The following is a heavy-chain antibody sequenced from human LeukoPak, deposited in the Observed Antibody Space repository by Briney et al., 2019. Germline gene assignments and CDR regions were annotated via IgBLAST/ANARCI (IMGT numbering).Heavy chain of an antibody. D-gene: IGHD4-11*01. CDR1: GYTFTSYG. CDR2: ISAYNGNT. J-gene: IGHJ5*02. Sequence: ASVKVSCKASGYTFTSYGISWVRQAPGQGLEWMGWISAYNGNTNYAQKLQGRVTMTTDTSTSTAYMELRSLRSDDTAVYYCAIDLGSYSNYGTNWFDPWGQGTLVTVSS. V-gene: IGHV1-18*01. CDR3: AIDLGSYSNYGTNWFDP.